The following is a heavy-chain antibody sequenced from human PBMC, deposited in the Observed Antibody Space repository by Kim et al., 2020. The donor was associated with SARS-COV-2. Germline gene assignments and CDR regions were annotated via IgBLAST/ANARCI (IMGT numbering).Heavy chain of an antibody. D-gene: IGHD3-9*01. J-gene: IGHJ4*01. CDR1: GGSISSYY. CDR2: IYYSGSS. Sequence: SETLSLTCTVSGGSISSYYWSWIRQPPGKGLEWNGYIYYSGSSNYNPSLKSRVTISVDPSKNQFSLKLSSVTAAATAVYYFARTFYDILTGYYPYYFDY. CDR3: ARTFYDILTGYYPYYFDY. V-gene: IGHV4-59*01.